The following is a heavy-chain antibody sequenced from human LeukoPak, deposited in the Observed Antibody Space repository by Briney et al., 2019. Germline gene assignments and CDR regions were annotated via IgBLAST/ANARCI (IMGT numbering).Heavy chain of an antibody. CDR3: ARQIGGDSYGVFDY. J-gene: IGHJ4*02. V-gene: IGHV3-7*05. CDR1: GFTFSSYW. Sequence: GGSLRLSCAASGFTFSSYWMSWVRQAPGKGLEWVANIKQDGSEKYYVDSVKGRFTISRDNAKNSLFLQMNSLRAEDTAVYYCARQIGGDSYGVFDYWGQGTLVTVSS. D-gene: IGHD5-18*01. CDR2: IKQDGSEK.